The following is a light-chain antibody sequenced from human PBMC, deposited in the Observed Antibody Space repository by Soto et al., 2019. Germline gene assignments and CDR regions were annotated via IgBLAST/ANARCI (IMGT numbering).Light chain of an antibody. CDR2: TAS. CDR1: QPISEY. V-gene: IGKV1-39*01. CDR3: QQSYNTPRT. Sequence: DIQMTQSPSSLSASVGDRVTITCRTSQPISEYLNWYQQKPGKAPSLLIYTASNLQTGVPSRFSGSGSGTHFTLTISSLQPEDFATYYCQQSYNTPRTFGQGTKVAIK. J-gene: IGKJ1*01.